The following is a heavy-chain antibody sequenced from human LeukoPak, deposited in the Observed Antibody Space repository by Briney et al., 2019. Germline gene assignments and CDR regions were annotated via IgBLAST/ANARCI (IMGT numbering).Heavy chain of an antibody. CDR3: ARDVNWNQVDY. J-gene: IGHJ4*02. Sequence: GGTLRLSCAVSGFTFNNHWMHWVRQAPGKGLVWISRINTDGRTTNYADSVKGRFTISRDNARNMFYLQINSLRAEDTAVYYCARDVNWNQVDYWGQGSLVTVSS. V-gene: IGHV3-74*01. D-gene: IGHD1-20*01. CDR1: GFTFNNHW. CDR2: INTDGRTT.